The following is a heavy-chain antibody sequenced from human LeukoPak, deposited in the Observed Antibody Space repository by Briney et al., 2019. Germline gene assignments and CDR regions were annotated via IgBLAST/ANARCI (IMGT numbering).Heavy chain of an antibody. Sequence: PSETLSLTCTVSGGSISSGDYYWSWIRQPPGKGLEWIGYIYYSGSTYYNPSLKSRVTISVDTSKNQFSLKLSSVTDADTAVYYCARAVPPQEYYFDYWGQGTLVTVSS. CDR2: IYYSGST. CDR3: ARAVPPQEYYFDY. J-gene: IGHJ4*02. CDR1: GGSISSGDYY. V-gene: IGHV4-30-4*01. D-gene: IGHD3-10*01.